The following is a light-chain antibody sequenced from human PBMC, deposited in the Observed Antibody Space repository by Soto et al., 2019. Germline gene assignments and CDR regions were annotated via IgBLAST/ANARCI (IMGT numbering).Light chain of an antibody. V-gene: IGLV2-11*01. J-gene: IGLJ2*01. CDR3: CSYAGTYTLV. CDR2: DVS. CDR1: STDVGGYNY. Sequence: QSALTQPRSVSGSPGQSVTISCTGTSTDVGGYNYVSWYQQYPGKAPKLMISDVSERPSGVPDRLSGSKSGNTASLTISGLQAEDEADYHCCSYAGTYTLVFGGGTKLTVL.